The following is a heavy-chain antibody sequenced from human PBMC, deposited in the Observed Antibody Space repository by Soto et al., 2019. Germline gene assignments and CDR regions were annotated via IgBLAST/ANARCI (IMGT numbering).Heavy chain of an antibody. J-gene: IGHJ4*02. V-gene: IGHV3-23*01. D-gene: IGHD6-19*01. CDR3: AKTGHRIAVAGYFDY. Sequence: PGGSLRLSCAASGFTFGSYAMTWVRQAPGKGLEWVSAISGSGGSTYYADSVKGRFTISRDNSKNTLYLQMNSLRAEDTAVYYCAKTGHRIAVAGYFDYWGQGTLVTVSS. CDR1: GFTFGSYA. CDR2: ISGSGGST.